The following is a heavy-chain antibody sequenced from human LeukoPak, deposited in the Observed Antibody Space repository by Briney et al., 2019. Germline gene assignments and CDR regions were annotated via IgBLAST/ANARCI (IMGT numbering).Heavy chain of an antibody. Sequence: PGGSLRLSCAASGFTFSSYAMHWVRQAPGKGLEWVAVISYDGSNKYYADSVKGRFTISRDNSKNTLYLQMNSLRAEDTAVYYCARDGDSTGFDYWGQGTLVTVSS. CDR1: GFTFSSYA. CDR2: ISYDGSNK. V-gene: IGHV3-30-3*01. D-gene: IGHD2-2*01. CDR3: ARDGDSTGFDY. J-gene: IGHJ4*02.